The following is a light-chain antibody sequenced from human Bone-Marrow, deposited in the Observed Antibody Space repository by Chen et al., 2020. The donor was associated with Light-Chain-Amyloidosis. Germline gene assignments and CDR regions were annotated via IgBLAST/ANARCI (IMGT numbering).Light chain of an antibody. CDR2: EVI. CDR1: NSDVGRYDY. J-gene: IGLJ3*02. Sequence: QSALTQPPSASGSPGQSVTISCTGTNSDVGRYDYVSWYQQHPGKAPKFWIYEVIKRSSGVPDRFSGSKSGNPASLTVSGLQAEDEADYYCCSYAGDSWVFGGGTKLTVL. CDR3: CSYAGDSWV. V-gene: IGLV2-8*01.